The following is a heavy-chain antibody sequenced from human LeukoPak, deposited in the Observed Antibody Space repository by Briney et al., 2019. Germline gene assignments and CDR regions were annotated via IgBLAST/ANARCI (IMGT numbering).Heavy chain of an antibody. J-gene: IGHJ6*03. Sequence: ASEKVSCKASGYTFTGYYMHWVRQAPGQGLEWMGWINPSRGGTNSAQKFQGRVTMTSDTSISTTYMELSRLTSDDTAVYYCARNLYTGYDLGVYYYCYMDVWGKGTTVTVSS. CDR1: GYTFTGYY. D-gene: IGHD5-12*01. CDR2: INPSRGGT. V-gene: IGHV1-2*02. CDR3: ARNLYTGYDLGVYYYCYMDV.